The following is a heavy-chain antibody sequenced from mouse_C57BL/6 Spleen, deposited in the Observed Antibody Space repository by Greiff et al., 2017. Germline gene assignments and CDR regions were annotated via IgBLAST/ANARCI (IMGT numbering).Heavy chain of an antibody. V-gene: IGHV1-75*01. Sequence: VQLQQSGPELVKPGASVKISCKASGYTFTDYYINWVKQRPGQGLEWIGWIFPGSGSTYYNEKFKGKATLTVDKSSSTAYMLLSSLTSEDSAVYFCARVGERATVVSDYYAMDYWGQGTSVTVSS. CDR2: IFPGSGST. CDR1: GYTFTDYY. D-gene: IGHD1-1*01. J-gene: IGHJ4*01. CDR3: ARVGERATVVSDYYAMDY.